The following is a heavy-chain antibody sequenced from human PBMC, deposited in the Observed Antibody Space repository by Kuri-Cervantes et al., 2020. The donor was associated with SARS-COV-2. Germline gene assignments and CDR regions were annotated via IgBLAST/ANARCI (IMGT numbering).Heavy chain of an antibody. CDR3: ARGGYYYGSGYSL. J-gene: IGHJ4*02. D-gene: IGHD3-10*01. Sequence: SETLSLTCAVSGFSISRGYYWGWIRQSPGKGLEWIGTIYHSGSPYYNPSLKSRVTISLDTSKNLFSLRLSSVTAADTAVYYCARGGYYYGSGYSLWGQGTLVTVSS. CDR2: IYHSGSP. CDR1: GFSISRGYY. V-gene: IGHV4-38-2*01.